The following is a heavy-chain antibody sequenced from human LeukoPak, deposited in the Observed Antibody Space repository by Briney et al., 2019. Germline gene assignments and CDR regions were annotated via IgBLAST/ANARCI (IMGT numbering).Heavy chain of an antibody. CDR3: ARAIVWYSSGWRVPDY. J-gene: IGHJ4*02. CDR2: ISSSSSYI. V-gene: IGHV3-21*01. CDR1: GFTFSSYS. Sequence: GGSLRLSCAASGFTFSSYSMNWVRQAPGKWLEWVSSISSSSSYIYYADSVKGRFTISRDNAKNSLYLQMNSLRAEDTAVYYCARAIVWYSSGWRVPDYWGQGTLVTVSS. D-gene: IGHD6-19*01.